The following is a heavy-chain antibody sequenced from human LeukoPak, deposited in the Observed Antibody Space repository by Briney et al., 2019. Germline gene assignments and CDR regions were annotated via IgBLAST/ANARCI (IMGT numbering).Heavy chain of an antibody. D-gene: IGHD3-3*01. V-gene: IGHV3-74*01. CDR2: INSDGSST. CDR1: GFTFTRYW. J-gene: IGHJ4*02. CDR3: ARVYDFWFDY. Sequence: GGSLRLSCAASGFTFTRYWMHWVRQAPGKGLVWVSRINSDGSSTNYADSVKGRFTISRDNAKNTLYLQMNSLRAEDTAVYYCARVYDFWFDYWGQGTLVTVFS.